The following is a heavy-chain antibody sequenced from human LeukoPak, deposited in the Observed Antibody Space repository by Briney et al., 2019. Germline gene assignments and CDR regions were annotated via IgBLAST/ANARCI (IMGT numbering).Heavy chain of an antibody. D-gene: IGHD2-21*02. CDR1: GFTFSSHA. CDR3: ARLLPASLHYFDY. V-gene: IGHV3-23*01. J-gene: IGHJ4*02. Sequence: GGSLRLSCAASGFTFSSHAMSWVRQAPGKGLEWVSGISGSGGSTYYADSVEGRFTISRDSSNNALYLQMNRLRVEDTAVYYCARLLPASLHYFDYWGQGSLVTVSS. CDR2: ISGSGGST.